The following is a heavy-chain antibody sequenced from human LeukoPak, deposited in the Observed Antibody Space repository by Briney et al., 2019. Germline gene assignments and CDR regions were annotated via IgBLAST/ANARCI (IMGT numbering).Heavy chain of an antibody. Sequence: AGRSLRLSCAASGFTFSRYAMHWVRQAPDKGLEWVAVISYDGSNKYYADSVKGRFTISRDSSKNTLCLQMNSLRAEDTAVYYCASHYDTSGYHYFDFRGQGTLVTVSS. CDR2: ISYDGSNK. CDR3: ASHYDTSGYHYFDF. V-gene: IGHV3-30-3*01. J-gene: IGHJ4*02. D-gene: IGHD3-22*01. CDR1: GFTFSRYA.